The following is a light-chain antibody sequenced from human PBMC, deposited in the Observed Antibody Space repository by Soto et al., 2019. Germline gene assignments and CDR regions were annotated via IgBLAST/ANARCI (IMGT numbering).Light chain of an antibody. CDR2: DVT. J-gene: IGLJ1*01. CDR3: NSSTSSSIYV. Sequence: QSALTQPASVSGSPGQSIAISCTGTSSDVGGYNYVSWYQQHPGKAPKLLIYDVTIRPSGVSNRFSGSKSGNTASLTISGLQAEDEADYYCNSSTSSSIYVFGSGTKLTGL. V-gene: IGLV2-14*01. CDR1: SSDVGGYNY.